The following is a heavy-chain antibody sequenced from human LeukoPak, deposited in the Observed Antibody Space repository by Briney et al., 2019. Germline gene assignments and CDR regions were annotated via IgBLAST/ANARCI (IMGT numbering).Heavy chain of an antibody. CDR1: GCSISSSSYY. Sequence: SETLSLTCTVSGCSISSSSYYWGWIRQPPGKGLEWIGSIYYSGSTYYNPSLKSRVTISVDTSKNQFSLKLSSVTAADTAVYYCARHGSVAYYDILTGYGARGYFDYWGQGTLVTVSS. D-gene: IGHD3-9*01. CDR2: IYYSGST. CDR3: ARHGSVAYYDILTGYGARGYFDY. J-gene: IGHJ4*02. V-gene: IGHV4-39*01.